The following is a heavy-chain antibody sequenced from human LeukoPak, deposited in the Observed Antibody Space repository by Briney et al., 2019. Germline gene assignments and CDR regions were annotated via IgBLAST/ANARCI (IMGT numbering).Heavy chain of an antibody. CDR1: GYSISSGYY. J-gene: IGHJ4*02. D-gene: IGHD3-10*01. CDR2: IYHSGST. Sequence: SETLSLTCTVSGYSISSGYYWGWIRQPPGKGLEWIGSIYHSGSTYYNPSLKGRVTISVDTSKNQFSLKLSSVTAADTAVYYCARDGGGYYYGSGSYYNDYWGQGTLVTVSS. CDR3: ARDGGGYYYGSGSYYNDY. V-gene: IGHV4-38-2*02.